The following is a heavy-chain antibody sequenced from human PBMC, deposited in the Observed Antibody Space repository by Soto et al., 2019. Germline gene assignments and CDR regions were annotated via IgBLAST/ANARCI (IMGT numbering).Heavy chain of an antibody. D-gene: IGHD3-22*01. Sequence: GGSLRLSCAASGFTFSSYSMNWVRQAPGKGLEWVSSISSSSSYIYYADSGKGRFTISRDNAKNSLYLQMNSLRAEDTAVYYCARASLTYYYDSSGYYDYWGQGTLVTVSS. J-gene: IGHJ4*02. CDR2: ISSSSSYI. CDR3: ARASLTYYYDSSGYYDY. CDR1: GFTFSSYS. V-gene: IGHV3-21*01.